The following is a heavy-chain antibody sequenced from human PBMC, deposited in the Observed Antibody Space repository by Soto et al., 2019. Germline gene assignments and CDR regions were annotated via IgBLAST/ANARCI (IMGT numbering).Heavy chain of an antibody. Sequence: GGSLRLSCSASGFTFSEYSMHWVRQAPGKGLQYVSTISSDGDITYYADSVKGRFTISRDNSKNTLYLQMNSLRPEDTAVYYCVKVSTFYDILTGYYSTNFFDPWGQGTLVTAPQ. V-gene: IGHV3-64D*06. CDR3: VKVSTFYDILTGYYSTNFFDP. CDR1: GFTFSEYS. J-gene: IGHJ5*02. D-gene: IGHD3-9*01. CDR2: ISSDGDIT.